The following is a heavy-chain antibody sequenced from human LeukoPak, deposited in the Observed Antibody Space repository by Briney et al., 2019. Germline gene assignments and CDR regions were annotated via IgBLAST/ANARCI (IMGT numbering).Heavy chain of an antibody. J-gene: IGHJ4*02. CDR3: ARAIVRGASYYFDY. CDR1: GGSISSGSYS. D-gene: IGHD3-10*01. CDR2: FYHSGTT. Sequence: SETLSLTCAFSGGSISSGSYSWTWIRQPPGKGLEWIGYFYHSGTTYYNPSLSSRVAISVDRSRNQFSLKLTSVTAADTAVYYCARAIVRGASYYFDYWGQGILVTVSS. V-gene: IGHV4-30-2*01.